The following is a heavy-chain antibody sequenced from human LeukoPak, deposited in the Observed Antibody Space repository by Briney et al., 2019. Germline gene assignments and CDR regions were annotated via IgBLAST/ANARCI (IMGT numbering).Heavy chain of an antibody. D-gene: IGHD5-18*01. V-gene: IGHV3-20*04. Sequence: GGSLRLSCAASGFTFDDYGMSWVRQAPGKGLEWVSSINWNGGSTGYADSVKGRFTISRDNAKNSLYLQMNSLRAEDTAVYYCARDGGYSYGPGYYWGRGTLVTVSS. CDR2: INWNGGST. CDR3: ARDGGYSYGPGYY. CDR1: GFTFDDYG. J-gene: IGHJ4*02.